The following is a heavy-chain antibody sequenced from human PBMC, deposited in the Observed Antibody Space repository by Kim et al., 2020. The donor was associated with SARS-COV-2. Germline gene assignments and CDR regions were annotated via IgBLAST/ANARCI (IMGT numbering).Heavy chain of an antibody. CDR2: ISWDSGSI. V-gene: IGHV3-9*01. D-gene: IGHD6-19*01. CDR1: GFTFDDYA. J-gene: IGHJ5*02. CDR3: AKDRQYSSGWCVDP. Sequence: GGSLRLSCAASGFTFDDYAMHWVRQAPGKGLEWVSGISWDSGSIGYADSVKGRFTISRDNAKNSLYLQMNSLRAEDTALYYCAKDRQYSSGWCVDPWGQGTLVTVSS.